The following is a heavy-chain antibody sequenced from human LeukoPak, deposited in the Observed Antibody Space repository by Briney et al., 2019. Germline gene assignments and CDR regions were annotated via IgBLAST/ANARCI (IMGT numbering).Heavy chain of an antibody. Sequence: SETLSLTCTVSGGSISSYYWSWIRQPPGKGLEWIGYIYYSGSTNYNPSLKSRVTISVDASKNQFSLKLSSVTAADTAVYYCARQRLRRAAPDYWGQGTLVTVSS. CDR1: GGSISSYY. J-gene: IGHJ4*02. CDR3: ARQRLRRAAPDY. CDR2: IYYSGST. D-gene: IGHD2-21*02. V-gene: IGHV4-59*08.